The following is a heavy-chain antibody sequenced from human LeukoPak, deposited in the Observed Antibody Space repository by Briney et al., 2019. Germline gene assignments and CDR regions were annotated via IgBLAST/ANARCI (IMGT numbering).Heavy chain of an antibody. D-gene: IGHD2-2*01. Sequence: ASVKVSRKASGYTFTGYYMHWVRQAPGQGLEWMGWINPNSGGTNYAQKFQGRVTMTRDTSISTAYMELSRLRSDDTAVYYCARGGYCSSTSCFNFDYWGQGTLVTVSS. CDR3: ARGGYCSSTSCFNFDY. CDR2: INPNSGGT. CDR1: GYTFTGYY. J-gene: IGHJ4*02. V-gene: IGHV1-2*02.